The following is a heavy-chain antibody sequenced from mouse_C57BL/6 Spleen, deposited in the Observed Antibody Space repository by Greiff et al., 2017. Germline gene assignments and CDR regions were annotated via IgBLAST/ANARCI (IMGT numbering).Heavy chain of an antibody. CDR1: GYTFTSYW. J-gene: IGHJ4*01. Sequence: VQLQQSGAELAKPGASVKLSCKASGYTFTSYWMHWVKQRPGQGLEWIGYINPSSGYTKYNQKFKDKATLTADKSSSTAYMQLSSLTYADSAVYYCAKASTGTFYAMDDWGQGTTVTVSS. D-gene: IGHD4-1*02. V-gene: IGHV1-7*01. CDR2: INPSSGYT. CDR3: AKASTGTFYAMDD.